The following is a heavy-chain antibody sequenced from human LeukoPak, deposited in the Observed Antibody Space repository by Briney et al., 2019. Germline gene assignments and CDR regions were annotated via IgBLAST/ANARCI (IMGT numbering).Heavy chain of an antibody. Sequence: GGSLRLSCAASGFTFSSYEMNWVRQAPGKGLEWVSYISSSGSTIYYADSVKGRFTISRDNAKNSLYLQMNSLRAEDPTIYYCTRGRETWIWECGEFNYWGRRTLVTVSS. CDR3: TRGRETWIWECGEFNY. V-gene: IGHV3-48*03. J-gene: IGHJ4*02. CDR2: ISSSGSTI. D-gene: IGHD5-12*01. CDR1: GFTFSSYE.